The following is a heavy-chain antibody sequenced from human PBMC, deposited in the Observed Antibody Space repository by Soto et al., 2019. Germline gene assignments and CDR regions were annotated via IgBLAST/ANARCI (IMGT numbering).Heavy chain of an antibody. J-gene: IGHJ4*02. D-gene: IGHD3-9*01. CDR3: ARHVARETVRYFDWFDY. CDR2: IYYSGST. Sequence: SETLSLTCTVSGGSISSSSYYWGWIRQPPGKGLEWIGSIYYSGSTYYNPSLKSRVTISVDTSKNQFSLKLSSVTAADTAVYYCARHVARETVRYFDWFDYWGQGTLVTVSS. V-gene: IGHV4-39*01. CDR1: GGSISSSSYY.